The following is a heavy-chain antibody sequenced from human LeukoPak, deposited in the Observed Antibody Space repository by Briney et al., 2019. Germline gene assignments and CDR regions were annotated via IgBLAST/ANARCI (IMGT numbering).Heavy chain of an antibody. CDR1: GFTFSSYS. D-gene: IGHD6-19*01. V-gene: IGHV3-21*01. CDR3: ARNIGIAVAGRLPDY. CDR2: ISSSSSCI. J-gene: IGHJ4*02. Sequence: GGSLRLSCAPSGFTFSSYSMNWVRQAPGKGREWVSSISSSSSCIDYAESVKSRFTISRKNTKNTLYLQKNSRRAEDTTVYYCARNIGIAVAGRLPDYWGQGTLVTVSS.